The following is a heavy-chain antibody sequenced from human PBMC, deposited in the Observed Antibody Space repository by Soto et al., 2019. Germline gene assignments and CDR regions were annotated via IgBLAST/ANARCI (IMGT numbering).Heavy chain of an antibody. V-gene: IGHV4-39*01. D-gene: IGHD4-4*01. CDR1: GGSVTNSTYY. CDR3: VSQRTTVITQAHFDY. CDR2: VYYRGRS. Sequence: SETLSHTCTVSGGSVTNSTYYWGWIRQSPGKGLEWIGSVYYRGRSYSKSSVKSRVTISVDTSKNQFSLNLNSVTASDTAVYFFVSQRTTVITQAHFDYLGPGALVT. J-gene: IGHJ4*02.